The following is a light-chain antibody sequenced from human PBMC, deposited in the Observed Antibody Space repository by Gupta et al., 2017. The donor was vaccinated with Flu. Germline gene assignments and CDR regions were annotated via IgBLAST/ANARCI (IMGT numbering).Light chain of an antibody. CDR1: ERIGTY. CDR3: QQSDSTMWT. J-gene: IGKJ1*01. V-gene: IGKV1-39*01. Sequence: DIQMTQSPSFLSASVGDRVTITCRASERIGTYLNWYQHRPGNAPRLLIYAASRWTSGVSSRFSGSGSGTDFTLTISRLRPEDFAIYHCQQSDSTMWTFGQGTKVEF. CDR2: AAS.